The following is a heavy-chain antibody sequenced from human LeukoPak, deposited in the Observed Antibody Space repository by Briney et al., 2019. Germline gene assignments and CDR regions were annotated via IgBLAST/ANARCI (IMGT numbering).Heavy chain of an antibody. Sequence: GGSLRLSCAVSGFTFSTYEMNWVRQAPGKGLEWVSYISSSGSTIFYADSVKGRFTISRDNAKNSLYLQMNSLRAEDTAVYYCARGAPTVTPTPFDYWGQGTLVTVSS. CDR3: ARGAPTVTPTPFDY. D-gene: IGHD4-17*01. CDR1: GFTFSTYE. V-gene: IGHV3-48*03. J-gene: IGHJ4*02. CDR2: ISSSGSTI.